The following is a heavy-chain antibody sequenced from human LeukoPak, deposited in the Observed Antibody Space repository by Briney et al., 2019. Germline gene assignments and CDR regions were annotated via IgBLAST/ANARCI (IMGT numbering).Heavy chain of an antibody. Sequence: SETLSLTCTVSGDSIINYYWSWIRQSPGKGLEGIGYIYYSGSTKYNPSLKSRVTISVDTSKNQFSLKLRSVTAADTAVYYCARHRGSGSPYFDYWGQGTLVTVSS. CDR2: IYYSGST. CDR3: ARHRGSGSPYFDY. J-gene: IGHJ4*02. D-gene: IGHD3-10*01. CDR1: GDSIINYY. V-gene: IGHV4-59*08.